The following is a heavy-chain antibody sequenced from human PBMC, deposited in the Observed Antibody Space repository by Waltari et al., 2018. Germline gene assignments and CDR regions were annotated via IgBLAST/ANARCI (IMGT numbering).Heavy chain of an antibody. V-gene: IGHV3-23*01. CDR1: GFTFSSYA. D-gene: IGHD6-19*01. CDR3: AKSRAGYSSGWYAD. Sequence: EVQLLESGGGLVQPGGSLSLSCAASGFTFSSYAMSWVRQAPGKGLEWVSAISGSGGSTYYADSVKGRFTISRDNSKNTLYLQMNSLRAEDTAVYYCAKSRAGYSSGWYADWGQGTLVTVSS. J-gene: IGHJ4*02. CDR2: ISGSGGST.